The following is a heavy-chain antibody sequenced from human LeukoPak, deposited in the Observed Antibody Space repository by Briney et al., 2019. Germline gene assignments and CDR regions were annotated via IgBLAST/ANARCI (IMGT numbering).Heavy chain of an antibody. CDR2: HSWNDDK. CDR1: GFAPGTRGVG. Sequence: KVSGPTLFNPPPPLTLICTFSGFAPGTRGVGVGWIPQPPGKALEWLTLHSWNDDKRYSPSLKSRLTITKATSKNQVVRTMTNMDPVDTATYYWAHNTRWLLLAGGAYYFDYWGQGTLVTVSS. J-gene: IGHJ4*02. CDR3: AHNTRWLLLAGGAYYFDY. D-gene: IGHD3-22*01. V-gene: IGHV2-5*01.